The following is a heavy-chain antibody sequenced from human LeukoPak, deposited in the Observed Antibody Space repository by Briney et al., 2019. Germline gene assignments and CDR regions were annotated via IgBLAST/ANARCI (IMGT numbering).Heavy chain of an antibody. CDR1: GFTFSSYA. V-gene: IGHV3-30-3*01. D-gene: IGHD1-26*01. CDR2: ISYDGSNK. CDR3: ARESVGGTDH. J-gene: IGHJ4*02. Sequence: GRSLRLSCAASGFTFSSYAMHWVRQAPGKGLEWVAVISYDGSNKYYADSVKGRFTISRDNSKNTLYLQMNSLRAEDTAVYYCARESVGGTDHWGQGTLVTVSS.